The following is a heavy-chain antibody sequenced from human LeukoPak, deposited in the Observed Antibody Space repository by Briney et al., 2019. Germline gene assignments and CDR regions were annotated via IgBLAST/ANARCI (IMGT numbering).Heavy chain of an antibody. CDR2: ISYDGSNK. J-gene: IGHJ6*02. CDR3: AKERVAYYYGSGVYYYGMDV. V-gene: IGHV3-30*18. D-gene: IGHD3-10*01. Sequence: GGSLRLSCAASGFTFSSYGMHWVRQAPGKGLEWVAVISYDGSNKYYADSVKGRFTISRDNSKNTLYLQMNSLRAEDTAVYYCAKERVAYYYGSGVYYYGMDVWGQGTTATVSS. CDR1: GFTFSSYG.